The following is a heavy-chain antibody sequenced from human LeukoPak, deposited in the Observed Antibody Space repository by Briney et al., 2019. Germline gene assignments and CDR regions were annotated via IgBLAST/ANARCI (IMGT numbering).Heavy chain of an antibody. J-gene: IGHJ4*02. CDR3: AVGLQLHY. Sequence: GGSLRVSCVASGFTFGTSSMNWVRQAPGKGLEWVSYITSISSTIYYADSVKGRYTISRDNAKNSLYLQMNSLRAEDTALYYCAVGLQLHYWGQGTLVTVTS. V-gene: IGHV3-48*01. CDR1: GFTFGTSS. D-gene: IGHD4-11*01. CDR2: ITSISSTI.